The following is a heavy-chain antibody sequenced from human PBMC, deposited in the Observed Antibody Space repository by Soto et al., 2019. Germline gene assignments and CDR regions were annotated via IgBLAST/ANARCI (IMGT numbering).Heavy chain of an antibody. J-gene: IGHJ6*02. D-gene: IGHD2-2*01. CDR3: ARALGTSYVYYGMDV. CDR2: INAGNGNT. Sequence: ASVKVSCKASGYTFTSYVMHWLRQAPGQRLEWMGWINAGNGNTKYSQKFQGRVTITRDTSASTAYMELSSLRSEDTAVYYCARALGTSYVYYGMDVWGQGTTVTVSS. CDR1: GYTFTSYV. V-gene: IGHV1-3*01.